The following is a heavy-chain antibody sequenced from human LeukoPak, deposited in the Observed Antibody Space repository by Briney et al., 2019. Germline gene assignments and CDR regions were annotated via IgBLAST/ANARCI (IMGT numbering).Heavy chain of an antibody. V-gene: IGHV3-21*04. Sequence: GGSLRLSCAASGFTFSSYSMNWVRQAPGKGLEWVSSISSSSSYIYYADSVKGRFTISRDNAKNSLYLQMNSLRAEDTAVYYCAKKTSYCGGDCYPYYFDHWGQGTLVTVSS. CDR2: ISSSSSYI. CDR3: AKKTSYCGGDCYPYYFDH. CDR1: GFTFSSYS. D-gene: IGHD2-21*02. J-gene: IGHJ4*02.